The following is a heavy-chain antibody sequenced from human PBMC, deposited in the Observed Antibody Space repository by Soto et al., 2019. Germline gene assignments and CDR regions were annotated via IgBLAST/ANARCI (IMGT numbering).Heavy chain of an antibody. V-gene: IGHV3-33*01. CDR3: AREPIYYYGSGSYYYYMYV. D-gene: IGHD3-10*01. CDR1: GFTFSSDG. Sequence: PGGSLRLSCAASGFTFSSDGMHWVRQAPGKGLEWVAVIWYDGSNKYYADSVKGRFTISRDNSKNTLYLQMNSLRAEDTAVYYCAREPIYYYGSGSYYYYMYVWGKGTTVTVSS. J-gene: IGHJ6*03. CDR2: IWYDGSNK.